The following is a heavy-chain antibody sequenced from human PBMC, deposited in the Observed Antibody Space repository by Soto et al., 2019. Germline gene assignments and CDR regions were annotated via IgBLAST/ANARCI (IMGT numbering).Heavy chain of an antibody. J-gene: IGHJ4*02. CDR2: ISGSGDTT. Sequence: EVQLLESGGGLAQPGGSLRLSCAASEFTFSSHGMSWVRQAPGKGLEWVSVISGSGDTTYYRDSVRGRFTISRDNSQNKVYLQMNRLRAEDTAVYYCAEEKALIGGDSLVYFDYLGRGPLLTVCS. CDR1: EFTFSSHG. D-gene: IGHD2-21*01. CDR3: AEEKALIGGDSLVYFDY. V-gene: IGHV3-23*01.